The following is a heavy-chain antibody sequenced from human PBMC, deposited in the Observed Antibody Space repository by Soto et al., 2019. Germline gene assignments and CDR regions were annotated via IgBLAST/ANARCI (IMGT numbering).Heavy chain of an antibody. Sequence: GASVKVSCKVSGYTLTELSMHWVRQAPGKGLEWMGGFDPEDGETIYAQKFQGRVTMTEDTSTDTAYMELSSLRSEDTAVYYCARSIYYYGSGSYSDAFDIWGQGTMVTVS. V-gene: IGHV1-24*01. J-gene: IGHJ3*02. D-gene: IGHD3-10*01. CDR3: ARSIYYYGSGSYSDAFDI. CDR2: FDPEDGET. CDR1: GYTLTELS.